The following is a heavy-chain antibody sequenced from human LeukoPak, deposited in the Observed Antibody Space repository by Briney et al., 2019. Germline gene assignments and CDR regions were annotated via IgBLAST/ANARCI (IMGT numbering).Heavy chain of an antibody. CDR2: ITDSGGDT. CDR1: GFTFSSYA. CDR3: VKGSSSSRPYYFDC. D-gene: IGHD6-6*01. J-gene: IGHJ4*02. V-gene: IGHV3-23*01. Sequence: PGGSLRLSCAASGFTFSSYAMSWVRQTPGKGLEWVSAITDSGGDTYHADSVKGRFTISRDNSKNTLYLQMNSLGVEDTAVYYCVKGSSSSRPYYFDCWGQGTLVTVSS.